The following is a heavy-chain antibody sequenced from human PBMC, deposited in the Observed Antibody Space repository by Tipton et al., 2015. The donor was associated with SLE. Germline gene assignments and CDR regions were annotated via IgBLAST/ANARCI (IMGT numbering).Heavy chain of an antibody. CDR1: GFTFSSYA. J-gene: IGHJ3*02. Sequence: SLRLSCAASGFTFSSYAMHWVRQAPGKGLEWVAVISYDGSNKYYADSVKGRFTISRDNSKNTLYLQMNSLRAEDTAVYYCARHYDAFDIWGQGTMVTVSS. V-gene: IGHV3-30*04. CDR3: ARHYDAFDI. CDR2: ISYDGSNK.